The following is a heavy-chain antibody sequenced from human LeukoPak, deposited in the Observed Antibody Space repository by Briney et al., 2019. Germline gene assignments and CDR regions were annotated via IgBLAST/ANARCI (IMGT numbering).Heavy chain of an antibody. CDR2: INPKNGDT. D-gene: IGHD6-13*01. CDR1: GYTFTDYY. Sequence: GASVKVSCKASGYTFTDYYTHWVRQAPGQGLEWMGWINPKNGDTNYAQKFRGRVAMTRDTSISTAYMELSRVRSDDTAVFYCAKRSISSWTEYFQHWGQGTLVTVSS. CDR3: AKRSISSWTEYFQH. V-gene: IGHV1-2*02. J-gene: IGHJ1*01.